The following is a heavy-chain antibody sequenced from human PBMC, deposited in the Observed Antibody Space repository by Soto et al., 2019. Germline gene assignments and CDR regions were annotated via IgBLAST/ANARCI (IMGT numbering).Heavy chain of an antibody. CDR2: IYYSGST. Sequence: QVQLQESGPGLVKPSETLSLTCTVSGGSISSYYWSWIRQPPGKGLEWIGYIYYSGSTNYNPSLKSRVTISVDTSKNQCSLKRSSVTAADTAVYYCARGNYGLFDYWGQGTLVTVSS. V-gene: IGHV4-59*08. CDR3: ARGNYGLFDY. J-gene: IGHJ4*02. D-gene: IGHD1-7*01. CDR1: GGSISSYY.